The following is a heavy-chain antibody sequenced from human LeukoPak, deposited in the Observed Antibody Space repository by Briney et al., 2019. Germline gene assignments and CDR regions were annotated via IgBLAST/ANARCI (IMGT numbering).Heavy chain of an antibody. D-gene: IGHD5-12*01. CDR3: TRDSGLTGYDLLDY. V-gene: IGHV3-7*01. Sequence: GSLRLSCSASGFPFSTYWITWGRQAPGKGLEWVANIKNDGSEKYYVDSVKGRFTISRDNAENSLFLQMNSLRVEDTAIYYCTRDSGLTGYDLLDYWGQGTLVTVSS. CDR2: IKNDGSEK. J-gene: IGHJ4*02. CDR1: GFPFSTYW.